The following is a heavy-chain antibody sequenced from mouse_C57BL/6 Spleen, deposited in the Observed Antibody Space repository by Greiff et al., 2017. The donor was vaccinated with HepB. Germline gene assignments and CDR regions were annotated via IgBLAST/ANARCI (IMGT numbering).Heavy chain of an antibody. J-gene: IGHJ1*03. CDR3: ARRSYSNYEGYFDV. Sequence: QVQLQQPGTELVKPGASVKLSCKASGYTFTSYWMHWVKQRPGQGLEWIGNINPSNGGTNYNEKFKSKATLTVDKSSSTAYMQFSSLTSEDSAIYYCARRSYSNYEGYFDVWGTGTTVTVSS. V-gene: IGHV1-53*01. CDR2: INPSNGGT. D-gene: IGHD2-5*01. CDR1: GYTFTSYW.